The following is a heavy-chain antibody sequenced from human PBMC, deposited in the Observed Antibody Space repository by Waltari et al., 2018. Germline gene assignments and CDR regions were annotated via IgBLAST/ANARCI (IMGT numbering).Heavy chain of an antibody. V-gene: IGHV3-23*01. CDR3: AKRYCIEPDAACNFFDY. CDR1: GLTFNLYS. D-gene: IGHD2-15*01. Sequence: EVQLLESGGNLVQPGGSLRLSCTASGLTFNLYSMNWVRQAPGKGLEWVSAITGTSTRTYYADSVKGRFTSSRDNSKNTVFLQMDSLRAEDTAVYYCAKRYCIEPDAACNFFDYWGQGTLVTVSS. J-gene: IGHJ4*02. CDR2: ITGTSTRT.